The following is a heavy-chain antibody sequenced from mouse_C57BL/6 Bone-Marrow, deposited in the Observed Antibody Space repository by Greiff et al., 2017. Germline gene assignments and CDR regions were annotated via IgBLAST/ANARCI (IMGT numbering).Heavy chain of an antibody. D-gene: IGHD2-3*01. CDR2: IYPRSGNT. V-gene: IGHV1-81*01. CDR1: GYTFTSYG. J-gene: IGHJ3*01. Sequence: VQLQQSGAELARPGASVKLSCKASGYTFTSYGISWVKQRTGQGLEWIGEIYPRSGNTYYNEKFKGKATLTADKSSSTAYMELRSLTSADSAVYFCASLYDGYSAWFAYWGQGTLVTVSA. CDR3: ASLYDGYSAWFAY.